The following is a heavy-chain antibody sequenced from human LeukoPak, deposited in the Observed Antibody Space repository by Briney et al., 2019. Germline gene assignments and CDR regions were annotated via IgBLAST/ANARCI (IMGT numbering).Heavy chain of an antibody. Sequence: SETLSLTCTVSGGSISSSSYYWDWIRQPPGKGLEWIGSSYYSESTYYNPSLKSRVTISVDTSKNQFSLKLSSVTAADTAVYYCARRNYDVLTGSRLDYWGQGTLVTVSS. CDR2: SYYSEST. CDR1: GGSISSSSYY. CDR3: ARRNYDVLTGSRLDY. D-gene: IGHD3-9*01. V-gene: IGHV4-39*01. J-gene: IGHJ4*02.